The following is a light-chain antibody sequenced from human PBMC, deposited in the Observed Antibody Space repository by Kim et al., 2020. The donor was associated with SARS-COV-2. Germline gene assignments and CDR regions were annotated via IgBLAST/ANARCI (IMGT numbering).Light chain of an antibody. Sequence: GQRVTISGTGSSSNIGAGYDVHWYQHLPGTAPKLLIYGNNNRPSGVPDRFSGSKSGTSASLAITGLQAEDEADYYCQSFGSGLSVVFGGGTQLTVL. CDR2: GNN. CDR1: SSNIGAGYD. CDR3: QSFGSGLSVV. V-gene: IGLV1-40*01. J-gene: IGLJ2*01.